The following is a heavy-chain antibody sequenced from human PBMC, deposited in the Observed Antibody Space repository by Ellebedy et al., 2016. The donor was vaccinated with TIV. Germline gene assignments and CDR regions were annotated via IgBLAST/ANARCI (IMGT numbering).Heavy chain of an antibody. D-gene: IGHD1-26*01. CDR2: ISSSSSTI. J-gene: IGHJ4*02. V-gene: IGHV3-48*04. CDR3: ARNANSGLDY. Sequence: GESLKISXAASGFTFSSYSMNWVRQAPGKGLEWVSYISSSSSTIYYADSVKGRFTISKDNAKNSLFLQMNSLRAEDTAVYYCARNANSGLDYWGQGTLVTVSS. CDR1: GFTFSSYS.